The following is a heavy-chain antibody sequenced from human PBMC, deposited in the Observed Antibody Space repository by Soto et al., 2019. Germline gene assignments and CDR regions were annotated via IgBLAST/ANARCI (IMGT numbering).Heavy chain of an antibody. J-gene: IGHJ6*02. CDR2: INPSGGST. Sequence: ASVKVSCKASGYTFTSYYMHWVRQAPGQGLEWMGIINPSGGSTSYAQKFQGRVTMTRDTSTSTVYMELSSLRSEDTAVYYCARGEGWVSVVTHYGMDVWGQGTTVTGSS. CDR1: GYTFTSYY. D-gene: IGHD2-15*01. V-gene: IGHV1-46*01. CDR3: ARGEGWVSVVTHYGMDV.